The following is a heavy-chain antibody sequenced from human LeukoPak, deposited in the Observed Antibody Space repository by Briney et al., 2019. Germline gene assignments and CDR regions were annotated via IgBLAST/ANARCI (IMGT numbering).Heavy chain of an antibody. D-gene: IGHD2-21*02. CDR3: ARSARVVVTGH. J-gene: IGHJ4*02. CDR1: GFTFSSYW. Sequence: PGGSLRLSCAASGFTFSSYWMHWVRQAPGKGLVWVSRINSDGSSTSYADSVKGRFTISRDNAKSTLYLQMNSLRAEDTAVYYCARSARVVVTGHWGQGTLVTVSS. CDR2: INSDGSST. V-gene: IGHV3-74*01.